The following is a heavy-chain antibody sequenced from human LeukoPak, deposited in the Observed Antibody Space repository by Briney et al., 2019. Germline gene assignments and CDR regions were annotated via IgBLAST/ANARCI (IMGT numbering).Heavy chain of an antibody. J-gene: IGHJ4*02. CDR2: ISWNSASV. CDR1: GFTFDDYG. V-gene: IGHV3-9*01. CDR3: AKDYGYSSSWYNY. D-gene: IGHD6-13*01. Sequence: GRSLRLSCEASGFTFDDYGMHWVRQAPGKGLEWVSTISWNSASVGYVDSVKGRFTISRDNAKKTLYLQMNSLRPEDTALYYCAKDYGYSSSWYNYWGQGTLVTVSS.